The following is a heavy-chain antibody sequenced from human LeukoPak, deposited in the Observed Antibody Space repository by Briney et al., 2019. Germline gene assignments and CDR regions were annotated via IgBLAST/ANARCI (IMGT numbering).Heavy chain of an antibody. J-gene: IGHJ5*02. Sequence: GSLRLSCAASGFTFSSYWMSWVRQAPGKGLEWVANIKQDGSEKYYVDSVKGRFTVSRDNAKNSLYLQMNSLRAEDTAVYYCARSANYGVNWFDPWGQGTLVTVSS. CDR1: GFTFSSYW. D-gene: IGHD4-17*01. V-gene: IGHV3-7*05. CDR2: IKQDGSEK. CDR3: ARSANYGVNWFDP.